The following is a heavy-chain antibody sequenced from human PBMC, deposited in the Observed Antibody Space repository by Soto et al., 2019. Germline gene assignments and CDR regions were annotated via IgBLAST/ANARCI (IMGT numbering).Heavy chain of an antibody. CDR3: ARVGYGDYVQVYYYGMDV. Sequence: QVQLVQSGAEVKKPGASVKVSCKASGYTFTSYAMHWVRQAPGQRLEWMGWINAGNGNTKYSQKFQGRVTITRDTSESTAYMELSSLRSEDTAVYYCARVGYGDYVQVYYYGMDVWGQGTTVTVSS. J-gene: IGHJ6*02. D-gene: IGHD4-17*01. CDR1: GYTFTSYA. CDR2: INAGNGNT. V-gene: IGHV1-3*01.